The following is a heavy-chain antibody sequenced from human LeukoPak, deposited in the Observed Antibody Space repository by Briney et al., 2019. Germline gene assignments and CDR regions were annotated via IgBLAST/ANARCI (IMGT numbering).Heavy chain of an antibody. Sequence: GASVKVSCKASGYTFTSYGISWVRQAPGQGLEWMGRINPNSGGTNYAQKFQGRVTMTRDTSISTAYMELSRLRSDDTAVYYCARGFYYDSSGYYSAFDYWGQGTLVTVSS. V-gene: IGHV1-2*06. CDR1: GYTFTSYG. CDR2: INPNSGGT. CDR3: ARGFYYDSSGYYSAFDY. D-gene: IGHD3-22*01. J-gene: IGHJ4*02.